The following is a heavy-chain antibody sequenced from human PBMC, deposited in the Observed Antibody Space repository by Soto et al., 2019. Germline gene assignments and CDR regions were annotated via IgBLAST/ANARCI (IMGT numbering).Heavy chain of an antibody. CDR1: GFSFSDYS. CDR3: AKDHSDIVVVPAAMHYYYYYGMDV. CDR2: ISNTAITD. D-gene: IGHD2-2*01. Sequence: GGSLRLSCVASGFSFSDYSMTWMRQAPGGGLDFVAFISNTAITDYYADSVKGRFTISRDNSTNSLYLQMNSLRAEDTAVYYCAKDHSDIVVVPAAMHYYYYYGMDVWGQGTTVTVSS. V-gene: IGHV3-11*04. J-gene: IGHJ6*02.